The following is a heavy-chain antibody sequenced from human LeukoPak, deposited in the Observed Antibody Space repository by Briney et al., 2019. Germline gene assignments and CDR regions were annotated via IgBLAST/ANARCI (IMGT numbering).Heavy chain of an antibody. Sequence: GGSLRLSCAASGFTFSNAWMSWVRQAPGKGLEWVSSITSSSSYIYYADSVRGRFTISRDNAEKSLYLQMNSLRVEDTAVYYCARIYCSGGSCYFFDYWGQGTLVTVSS. D-gene: IGHD2-15*01. CDR2: ITSSSSYI. V-gene: IGHV3-21*01. CDR1: GFTFSNAW. J-gene: IGHJ4*02. CDR3: ARIYCSGGSCYFFDY.